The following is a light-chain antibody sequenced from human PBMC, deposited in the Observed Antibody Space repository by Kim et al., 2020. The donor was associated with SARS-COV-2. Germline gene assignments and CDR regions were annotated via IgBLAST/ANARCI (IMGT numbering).Light chain of an antibody. J-gene: IGLJ2*01. CDR3: AAWDDSLSGVV. CDR2: SIS. V-gene: IGLV1-47*02. Sequence: GQRLPISFSGSSSNIDINYLNGYQQLPRTAPKLLIYSISHRPSRVPDQFSGCKSGTSATRAISWLRSEDEACYYCAAWDDSLSGVVFGGGTKLTVL. CDR1: SSNIDINY.